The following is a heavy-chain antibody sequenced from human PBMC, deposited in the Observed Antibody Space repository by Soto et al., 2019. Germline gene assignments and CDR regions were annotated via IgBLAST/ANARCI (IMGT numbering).Heavy chain of an antibody. CDR3: XXXXXXXXXXXXXXXXXV. Sequence: QVQLQESGPGLVKPSQTLSLTCTVSGGSISSGDYYWSWIRQPPGKGLEWIGYIYYSGSTYYNPSXKSRVTISVXTXXXQXXLKPSSVTAADTAVXXCXXXXXXXXXXXXXXXXXVXXXGTTVTVSS. V-gene: IGHV4-30-4*01. CDR1: GGSISSGDYY. CDR2: IYYSGST. J-gene: IGHJ6*02.